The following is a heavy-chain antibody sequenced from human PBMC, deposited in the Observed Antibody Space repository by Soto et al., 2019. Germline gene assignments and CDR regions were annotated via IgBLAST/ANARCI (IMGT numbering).Heavy chain of an antibody. J-gene: IGHJ4*02. CDR2: INPNSGGT. D-gene: IGHD3-9*01. CDR3: ARWGGELRYFDWLSSYYFDY. CDR1: GYTFTGYY. V-gene: IGHV1-2*04. Sequence: GASVKVSCEASGYTFTGYYMHWVRQAPGQGLEWMGWINPNSGGTNYAQKFQGWVTMTRDTSISTAYMELSRLRSDDTAVYYCARWGGELRYFDWLSSYYFDYWGQGTLVTVSS.